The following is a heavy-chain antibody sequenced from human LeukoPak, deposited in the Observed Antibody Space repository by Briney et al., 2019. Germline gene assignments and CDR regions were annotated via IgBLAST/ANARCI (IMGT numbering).Heavy chain of an antibody. CDR1: GFTFSGYG. J-gene: IGHJ4*02. CDR3: AKAIWVAATSSWFCLDY. V-gene: IGHV3-30*02. D-gene: IGHD3-10*01. CDR2: IHYHGARS. Sequence: GGSLRPSCAASGFTFSGYGMHWVRQAPGKGLEWVAFIHYHGARSYYADSVKGRFTISRDNSRNTLYLQMNSLRPEDTAVYYCAKAIWVAATSSWFCLDYWGQGTLVTVSA.